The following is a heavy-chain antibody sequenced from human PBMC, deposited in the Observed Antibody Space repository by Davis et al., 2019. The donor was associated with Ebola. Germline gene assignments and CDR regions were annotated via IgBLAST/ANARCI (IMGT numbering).Heavy chain of an antibody. J-gene: IGHJ4*02. D-gene: IGHD3-3*01. CDR2: ISGSGGST. CDR1: GFTFSSYA. CDR3: AKATLDSDFWSGYPPYYFDS. Sequence: GESLKISCAASGFTFSSYAMSWVRQAPGKGLEWVSAISGSGGSTYYADSVKGRFTISRDNSKNMVFLHMNRLRAEDAAVYYCAKATLDSDFWSGYPPYYFDSWGQGTLVTVSS. V-gene: IGHV3-23*01.